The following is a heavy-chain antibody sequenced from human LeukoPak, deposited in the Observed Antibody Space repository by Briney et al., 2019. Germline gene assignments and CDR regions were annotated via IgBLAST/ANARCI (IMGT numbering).Heavy chain of an antibody. J-gene: IGHJ5*02. CDR1: GFTFSSYA. D-gene: IGHD2-2*01. CDR2: ISYDGSNK. CDR3: ARDQVEDIVVVPAAPWGWFDP. Sequence: PGRSLRLSCAASGFTFSSYAMHWVRQAPGKGLEWVAVISYDGSNKYYADSVKGRFTISRDNSKNTLYLQMNSLRAEDTAVYYCARDQVEDIVVVPAAPWGWFDPCGQGTLVTVSS. V-gene: IGHV3-30*04.